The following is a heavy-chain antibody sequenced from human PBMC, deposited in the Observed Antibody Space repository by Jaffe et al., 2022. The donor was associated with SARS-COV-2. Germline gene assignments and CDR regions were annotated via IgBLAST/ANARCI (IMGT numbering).Heavy chain of an antibody. Sequence: QVQLVQSGSEVKKPGASVKVSCKASGYTFTTFYMHWVRQAPGQGLEWMGIINPSGGSTTYAQKFQGRVTMTRDTSTSTVYMELSSLRSDDTAVYYCAREKVLRSLEWLFLGADPFDYWGQGTLVTVSS. J-gene: IGHJ4*02. CDR1: GYTFTTFY. CDR2: INPSGGST. D-gene: IGHD3-3*01. V-gene: IGHV1-46*01. CDR3: AREKVLRSLEWLFLGADPFDY.